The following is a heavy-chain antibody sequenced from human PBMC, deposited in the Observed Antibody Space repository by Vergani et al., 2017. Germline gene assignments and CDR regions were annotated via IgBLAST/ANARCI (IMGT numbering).Heavy chain of an antibody. D-gene: IGHD1-26*01. V-gene: IGHV5-51*01. CDR1: GYSFTKYW. J-gene: IGHJ4*02. CDR3: ARLYVRESSGSKYFDY. CDR2: IHPADSDT. Sequence: EVQLVQPGAEVNKPGESLKISCQISGYSFTKYWIGWVRQLPGKGLEWMGIIHPADSDTRYSPSFQGQVTISVDKSISTAYLQRSSLRASDSAMYYCARLYVRESSGSKYFDYWGQGTLVTVSS.